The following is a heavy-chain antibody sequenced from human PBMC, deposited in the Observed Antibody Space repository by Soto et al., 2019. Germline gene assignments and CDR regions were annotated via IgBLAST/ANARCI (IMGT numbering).Heavy chain of an antibody. D-gene: IGHD2-2*01. CDR1: GFTFSSYS. V-gene: IGHV3-21*01. Sequence: GGSLRLFCAASGFTFSSYSMNWVRQAPGKGLEWVSSISSSSSYIYYADSVKGRFTISRDNAKNSLYLQMNSLRAEDTAVYYCARDRIVVPTTLYYYYGMDVWGQGTTVTVSS. CDR2: ISSSSSYI. J-gene: IGHJ6*02. CDR3: ARDRIVVPTTLYYYYGMDV.